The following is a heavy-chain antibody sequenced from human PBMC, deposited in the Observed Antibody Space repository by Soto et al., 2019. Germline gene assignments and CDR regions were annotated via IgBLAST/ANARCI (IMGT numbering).Heavy chain of an antibody. CDR1: GYSFTSYW. V-gene: IGHV5-51*01. Sequence: PGESLKISCKGSGYSFTSYWIGWVRQMPGKGLEWMGVIYPGDSDTRYSPSFQGQVIMSADKSISTAHLQWSSLKASDIAIYYCARQNEYSTSSGAFAIGGQGKMVTVS. CDR3: ARQNEYSTSSGAFAI. J-gene: IGHJ3*02. CDR2: IYPGDSDT. D-gene: IGHD6-6*01.